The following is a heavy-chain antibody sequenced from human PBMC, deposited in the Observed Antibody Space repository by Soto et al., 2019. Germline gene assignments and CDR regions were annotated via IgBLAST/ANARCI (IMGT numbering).Heavy chain of an antibody. V-gene: IGHV3-30-3*01. CDR2: ISHDGSNK. J-gene: IGHJ4*02. Sequence: QVQLVESGGGVVQPGRSLRLSCAASGFTLSSYAMHWVRRAPGKGLEWVAVISHDGSNKYYADSVKGRFTISSDNSKNTLYLQLNSLRPEDTAVFYCARDKSGYGAFDYWGQGTLVTVSS. CDR1: GFTLSSYA. CDR3: ARDKSGYGAFDY. D-gene: IGHD5-12*01.